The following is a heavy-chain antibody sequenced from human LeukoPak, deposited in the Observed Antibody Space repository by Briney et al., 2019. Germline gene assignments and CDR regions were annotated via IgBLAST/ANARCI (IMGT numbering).Heavy chain of an antibody. CDR3: ARENGGNSVFYYGMDV. J-gene: IGHJ6*02. CDR2: IYYGGST. D-gene: IGHD4-23*01. CDR1: GGSISSGGYY. Sequence: SETLSLTCIVSGGSISSGGYYWSWIRQHPGKGLEWIGYIYYGGSTYYNPSLKSRVTISVDTSKNQFSLKLSSVTAADTAVYYCARENGGNSVFYYGMDVWGQGTTVTVSS. V-gene: IGHV4-31*03.